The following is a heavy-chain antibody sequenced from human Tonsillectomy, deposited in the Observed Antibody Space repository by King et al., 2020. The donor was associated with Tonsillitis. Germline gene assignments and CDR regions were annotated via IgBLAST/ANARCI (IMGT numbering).Heavy chain of an antibody. CDR1: GGTFSSYA. J-gene: IGHJ6*02. Sequence: QLVQSGAEVKKPGSSVKVSCKASGGTFSSYAISWVRQAPGQGLEWMGGIIPIFGTANYAQKFQGRVTITADESTSTAYMELSSLSSEDTAVYYCARDGDYYYGSGSYYYYYYGMDVWGQGTTVTVSS. V-gene: IGHV1-69*12. D-gene: IGHD3-10*01. CDR2: IIPIFGTA. CDR3: ARDGDYYYGSGSYYYYYYGMDV.